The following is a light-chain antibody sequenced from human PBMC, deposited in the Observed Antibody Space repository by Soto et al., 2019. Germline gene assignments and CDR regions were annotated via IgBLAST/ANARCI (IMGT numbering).Light chain of an antibody. Sequence: DIQMTQSPSSLSAYVGDRVTITCRASQAISNYLAWYQQKPGKVPKLLLYAASTLQSGVPSRFSGSGSGTDFTLTISRLQPEDVATYYCQKYNIAPWTFGQGTKVEIK. J-gene: IGKJ1*01. CDR3: QKYNIAPWT. V-gene: IGKV1-27*01. CDR2: AAS. CDR1: QAISNY.